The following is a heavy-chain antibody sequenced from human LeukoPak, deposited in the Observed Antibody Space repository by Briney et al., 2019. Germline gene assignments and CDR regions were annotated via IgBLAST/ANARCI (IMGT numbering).Heavy chain of an antibody. Sequence: SETLSLTCAVSGYSISSGYYWGWIRQPPGKGLVWIGSIYHSGSTYYNPSLKSRVTISVDTSKNQFSLKLSSVTAADTAVYYCAREGEYSSTYNWFDPWGQGTLVTVSS. J-gene: IGHJ5*02. CDR3: AREGEYSSTYNWFDP. V-gene: IGHV4-38-2*02. D-gene: IGHD6-6*01. CDR2: IYHSGST. CDR1: GYSISSGYY.